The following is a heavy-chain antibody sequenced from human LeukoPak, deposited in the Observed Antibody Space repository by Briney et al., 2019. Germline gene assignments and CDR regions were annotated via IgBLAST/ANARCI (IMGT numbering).Heavy chain of an antibody. CDR1: GGTFSSYA. V-gene: IGHV1-69*04. CDR3: ARALLQTGSSGWYPLLGH. J-gene: IGHJ4*02. CDR2: IIPILGIA. D-gene: IGHD6-19*01. Sequence: SVKVSCKASGGTFSSYAISWVRQAPGQGLEWMGRIIPILGIANYAQKFQGRVTITADKSTSTAYMELSSLRSEDTAVYYCARALLQTGSSGWYPLLGHWGQGTLVTVSS.